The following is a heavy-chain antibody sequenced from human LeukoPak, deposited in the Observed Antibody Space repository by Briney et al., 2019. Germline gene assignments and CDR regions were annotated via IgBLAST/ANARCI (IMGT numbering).Heavy chain of an antibody. V-gene: IGHV2-5*02. J-gene: IGHJ2*01. CDR1: GFSLSTGGVG. D-gene: IGHD5-18*01. CDR3: ARRLGYTYGRGYWYFDL. CDR2: IYWGDDK. Sequence: SGPTLVNPTQTLTLTCTFSGFSLSTGGVGVGWIRQPPGKALEWLALIYWGDDKRYSPSLRSRLTITKDTSNNQVVLTMTNMDPVDTATYYCARRLGYTYGRGYWYFDLWGRGTLVTVSS.